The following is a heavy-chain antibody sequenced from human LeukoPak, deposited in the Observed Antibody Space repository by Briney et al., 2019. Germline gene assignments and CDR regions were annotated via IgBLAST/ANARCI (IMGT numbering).Heavy chain of an antibody. CDR3: ARGEDIVVVPAAMAQYYYYYMDV. V-gene: IGHV3-21*01. CDR2: ISSSSSYI. D-gene: IGHD2-2*01. J-gene: IGHJ6*03. Sequence: GGSLRLSCAASGFTFSSYSMNWVRQAPGKGLEWVSSISSSSSYIYYADSVKGRFTISRDNAKNSLYLQMNSLRAEDTAVYYCARGEDIVVVPAAMAQYYYYYMDVWGKGTPVTVSS. CDR1: GFTFSSYS.